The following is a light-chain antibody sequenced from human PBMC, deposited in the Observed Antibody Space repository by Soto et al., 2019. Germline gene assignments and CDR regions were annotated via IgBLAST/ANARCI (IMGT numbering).Light chain of an antibody. V-gene: IGKV3D-15*01. Sequence: EIVMTQSPVTLSVSPGEGATLSCRASQSLSSNLAWYQQKPGQAPRLLIYGASTRATGIPGRFSGSGSGTEFTLTISSPQSEDSAVYYCHQYNNWPLTFGGGTKVEIK. CDR1: QSLSSN. J-gene: IGKJ4*01. CDR3: HQYNNWPLT. CDR2: GAS.